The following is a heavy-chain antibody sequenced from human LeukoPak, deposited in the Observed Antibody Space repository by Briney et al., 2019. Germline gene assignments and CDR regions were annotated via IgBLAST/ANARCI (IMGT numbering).Heavy chain of an antibody. J-gene: IGHJ3*02. V-gene: IGHV3-30*04. CDR1: GFTFSSYA. Sequence: GGSLRLSCAASGFTFSSYAMHWVRQAPGEGLEWVSVIPYDGSDKYYADSVKGRFTVSRDNSKNTLYLQMNSLRAEDTAVYYCAREYYDILTGYQMGAFDIWGQGTMVTVSS. D-gene: IGHD3-9*01. CDR3: AREYYDILTGYQMGAFDI. CDR2: IPYDGSDK.